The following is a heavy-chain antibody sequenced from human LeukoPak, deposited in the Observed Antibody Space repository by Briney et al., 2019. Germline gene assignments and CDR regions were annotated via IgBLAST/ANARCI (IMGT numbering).Heavy chain of an antibody. CDR1: GGSISSSNW. CDR3: ARHSLDYYGSGSPLLFYYMDV. V-gene: IGHV4-4*02. D-gene: IGHD3-10*01. Sequence: PSETLSLTCAVSGGSISSSNWWSWVRQPPGKGLEWIGEIYHSGSTNYNPSLKSRVTISVDKSKNQFSLKLNSVTAADTAVYYCARHSLDYYGSGSPLLFYYMDVWGKGTTVTISS. CDR2: IYHSGST. J-gene: IGHJ6*03.